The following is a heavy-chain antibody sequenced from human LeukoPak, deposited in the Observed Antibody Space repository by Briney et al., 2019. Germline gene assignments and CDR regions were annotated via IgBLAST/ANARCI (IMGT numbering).Heavy chain of an antibody. CDR2: INHSGST. V-gene: IGHV4-34*01. CDR1: GGSFSGYY. D-gene: IGHD3-10*01. J-gene: IGHJ5*02. Sequence: SETLSLTCAVYGGSFSGYYWSWIRQPPGKGLEWIGEINHSGSTNYNPSLKSRVTISVDTSKNQFSLKLSSVTAADTAVYYCARDRRSLWFGEFYNWFDPWGQGTLVTVSS. CDR3: ARDRRSLWFGEFYNWFDP.